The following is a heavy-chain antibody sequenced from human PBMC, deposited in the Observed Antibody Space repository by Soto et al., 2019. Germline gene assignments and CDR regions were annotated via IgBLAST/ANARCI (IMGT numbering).Heavy chain of an antibody. CDR1: GFTFSDYA. CDR3: VRPRADGSGTPLDY. J-gene: IGHJ4*02. CDR2: TSHDERKI. D-gene: IGHD1-1*01. Sequence: PGGSLRLSCAASGFTFSDYAMDWVRQAPGKGLEWVALTSHDERKISYADSVKGRFTISRGNSEKTLYLQMNSLRPEDTAVYYCVRPRADGSGTPLDYWGQGA. V-gene: IGHV3-33*01.